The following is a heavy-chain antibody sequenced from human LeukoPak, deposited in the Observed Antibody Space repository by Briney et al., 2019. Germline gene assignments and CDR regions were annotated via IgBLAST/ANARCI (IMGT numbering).Heavy chain of an antibody. CDR3: ASPARGGYCSGGSCYPPDY. CDR1: GFTFSDYY. V-gene: IGHV3-11*01. CDR2: ISSSGSTI. D-gene: IGHD2-15*01. Sequence: GGSLRLSCAASGFTFSDYYMSWIRQAPGKGLEWVSYISSSGSTIYYADSVKGRFTISRDNAKNSLHLQMNSLRAEDTAVYYCASPARGGYCSGGSCYPPDYWGQGTLVTVSS. J-gene: IGHJ4*02.